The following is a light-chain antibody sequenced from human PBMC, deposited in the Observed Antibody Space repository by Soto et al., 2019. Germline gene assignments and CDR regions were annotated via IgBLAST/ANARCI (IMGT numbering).Light chain of an antibody. V-gene: IGLV1-51*02. CDR3: GTWDSSLSAGV. CDR1: SSNNGNNY. CDR2: ENN. Sequence: QSALTQPPSVSAAPGQKVTISCSGSSSNNGNNYVSWYQQLPGTAPKLLIYENNKRPSGIPDRFSGSKSGTSATLGITGLQTGDEADYYCGTWDSSLSAGVFGTGTKVTVL. J-gene: IGLJ1*01.